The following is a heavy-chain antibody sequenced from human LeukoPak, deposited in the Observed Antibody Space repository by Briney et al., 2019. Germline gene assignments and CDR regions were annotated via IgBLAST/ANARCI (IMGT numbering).Heavy chain of an antibody. Sequence: PGGSLRLSCAASGFTFRNAWMSWVRQAPGKGLEWVSGISWNSGSIGYADSVKGRFTISRDNAKNSLYLQMNSLRAEDTALYYCAKDRYSSSSTPIDYWGQGTLVTVSS. CDR2: ISWNSGSI. CDR1: GFTFRNAW. J-gene: IGHJ4*02. V-gene: IGHV3-9*01. CDR3: AKDRYSSSSTPIDY. D-gene: IGHD6-13*01.